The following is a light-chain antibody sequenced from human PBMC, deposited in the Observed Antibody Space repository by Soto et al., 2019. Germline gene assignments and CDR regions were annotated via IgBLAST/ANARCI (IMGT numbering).Light chain of an antibody. V-gene: IGKV1-39*01. J-gene: IGKJ1*01. CDR2: AAS. CDR1: QSISTY. CDR3: QQSYSTPRT. Sequence: DIQMTQSPSSLSASVGDRVTISCRASQSISTYLNWYQQKPGKAPKVLIYAASSLQSEVPSRLSGSGSGADFTLTIGSLQPEDSATYYCQQSYSTPRTFGQGTRVEIK.